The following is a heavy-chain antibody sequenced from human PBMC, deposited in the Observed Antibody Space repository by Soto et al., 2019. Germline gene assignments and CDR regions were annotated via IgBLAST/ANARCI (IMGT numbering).Heavy chain of an antibody. CDR1: GGSISSSNW. Sequence: QVQLQESGPGLVKPSGTLSLTCAVSGGSISSSNWWSWVRQPPGKGLEWIGEIYHSGSTNYNPSLKSRVPISVARSKNQFSLRLSSVTAADTAVYYCARDRGGVEFDYWGQGTLVTVSS. D-gene: IGHD3-16*01. J-gene: IGHJ4*02. CDR3: ARDRGGVEFDY. CDR2: IYHSGST. V-gene: IGHV4-4*02.